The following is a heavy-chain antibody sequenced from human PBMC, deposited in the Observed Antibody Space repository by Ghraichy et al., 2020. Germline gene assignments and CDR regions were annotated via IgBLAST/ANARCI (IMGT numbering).Heavy chain of an antibody. J-gene: IGHJ5*02. CDR2: IYHSGST. CDR1: GGSISSGGYS. CDR3: ARGTYYDFPRGYWFDP. Sequence: SETLSLTCAVSGGSISSGGYSWSWIRQPPGKGLEWIGYIYHSGSTYYNPSLKSRVTISVDRSKNQFSLKLSSVTAADTAVYYCARGTYYDFPRGYWFDPWGQGTLVTVSS. D-gene: IGHD3-3*01. V-gene: IGHV4-30-2*01.